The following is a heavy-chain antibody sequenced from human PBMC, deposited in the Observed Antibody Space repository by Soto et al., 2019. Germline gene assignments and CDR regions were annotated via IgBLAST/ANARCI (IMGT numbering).Heavy chain of an antibody. Sequence: SETLSLTCTVSGGSISSSSYYWGWIRQPPGKGLEWIGSIYYGGSTYYNLSLKSRVTISVDTSKNQFSLKLSSVTAADTAVYFCARLPGYCSGDRCRIDYRGQGTLVTVSS. V-gene: IGHV4-39*01. CDR1: GGSISSSSYY. CDR2: IYYGGST. J-gene: IGHJ4*02. CDR3: ARLPGYCSGDRCRIDY. D-gene: IGHD2-15*01.